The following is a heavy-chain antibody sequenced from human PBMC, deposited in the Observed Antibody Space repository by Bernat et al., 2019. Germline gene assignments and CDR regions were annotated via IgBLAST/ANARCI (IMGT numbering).Heavy chain of an antibody. CDR2: MNIGGSPI. CDR1: GFSLSSYE. CDR3: ATHEWTLSPYISY. Sequence: EVQLVESGGGLVQPGVSLRLSCAASGFSLSSYEINWVRQTPGTGLEWVSYMNIGGSPINYADSVKRRFTISRDSAKNSFYLQMNILRVEDTAIYYCATHEWTLSPYISYWGQGTLVTVSS. D-gene: IGHD3-3*01. J-gene: IGHJ4*02. V-gene: IGHV3-48*03.